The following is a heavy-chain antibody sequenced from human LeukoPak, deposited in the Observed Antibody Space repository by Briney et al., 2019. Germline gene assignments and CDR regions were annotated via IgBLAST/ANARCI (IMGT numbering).Heavy chain of an antibody. Sequence: GESLKISCKGSGYSFTSYWIAWVRQMPGKGLEWMGIIYPGDSNTRYSPSFQGQVTISADKSISTAYLQWSSLKASDSAMYYCARLERQQLERSLDNWGQGTLVTVSS. J-gene: IGHJ4*02. CDR3: ARLERQQLERSLDN. CDR2: IYPGDSNT. CDR1: GYSFTSYW. D-gene: IGHD6-13*01. V-gene: IGHV5-51*01.